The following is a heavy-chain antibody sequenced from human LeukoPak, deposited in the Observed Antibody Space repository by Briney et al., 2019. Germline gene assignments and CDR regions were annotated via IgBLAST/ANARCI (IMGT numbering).Heavy chain of an antibody. J-gene: IGHJ4*02. V-gene: IGHV5-10-1*01. CDR2: IDPSDSYT. D-gene: IGHD1-26*01. CDR3: ARHLVGATRNFDY. CDR1: GYSFTSYW. Sequence: GESLRISCKASGYSFTSYWISWVRQMPGKGLDWMGRIDPSDSYTNYSPSFQGHVTISADRSTSTAYLQWSSLKASDTAMYYCARHLVGATRNFDYWGQGTLVTVSS.